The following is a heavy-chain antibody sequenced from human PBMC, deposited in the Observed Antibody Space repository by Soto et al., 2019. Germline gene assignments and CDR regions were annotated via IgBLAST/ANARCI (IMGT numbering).Heavy chain of an antibody. CDR2: ISSSSSYI. Sequence: EVQLVESGGGLVKPGGSLRLSCAASGFTFSSYSMNWVRQAPGKGLEWVSYISSSSSYIYYGDSVKGRFTISRDNAKNSLYLQMNSLRAEDKAVYYCARGLPDGSGQYCDYWGQGTLVTVSS. CDR1: GFTFSSYS. V-gene: IGHV3-21*01. J-gene: IGHJ4*02. D-gene: IGHD3-10*01. CDR3: ARGLPDGSGQYCDY.